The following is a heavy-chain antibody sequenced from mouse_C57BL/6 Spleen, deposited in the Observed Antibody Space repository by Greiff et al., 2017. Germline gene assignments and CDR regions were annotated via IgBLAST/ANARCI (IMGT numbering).Heavy chain of an antibody. D-gene: IGHD1-1*01. CDR2: IYPGSGNT. Sequence: VQLQQSGPELVKPGASVKISCKASGYSFTSYYIHWVKQRPGQGLEWIGWIYPGSGNTKYNEKFKGKATLTADTSSSTAYMQLSSLTSEDSAVYYCAREERLLPFDYWGQGTTLSVSS. V-gene: IGHV1-66*01. CDR3: AREERLLPFDY. CDR1: GYSFTSYY. J-gene: IGHJ2*01.